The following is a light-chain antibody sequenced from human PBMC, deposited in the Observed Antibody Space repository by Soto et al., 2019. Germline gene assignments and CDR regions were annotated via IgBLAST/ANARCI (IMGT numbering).Light chain of an antibody. J-gene: IGKJ4*01. CDR2: AAS. V-gene: IGKV1-12*01. Sequence: DLQMTQSQSSVSASVGDRVTITCRASQGISSWLAWYQQKPGKAPKLLVYAASSLQSGVPSRFSGSGYVKDFTLTNISLELEDFATYYCHHANRFPLTFGGRTNVEIK. CDR1: QGISSW. CDR3: HHANRFPLT.